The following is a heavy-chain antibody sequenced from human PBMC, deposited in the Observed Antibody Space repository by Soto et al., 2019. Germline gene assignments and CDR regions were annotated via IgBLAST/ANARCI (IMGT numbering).Heavy chain of an antibody. V-gene: IGHV1-3*01. CDR2: INAGNGNT. D-gene: IGHD6-13*01. J-gene: IGHJ4*02. CDR3: ARVRSRYRHPPTDY. Sequence: ASVKVSCKASGYTFTSYAMHWVRQAPGQRLEWMGWINAGNGNTKYSQKFQGRVTITRDTSASTAYMELSSLRSEDTAVYYCARVRSRYRHPPTDYWGQGTLVTVSS. CDR1: GYTFTSYA.